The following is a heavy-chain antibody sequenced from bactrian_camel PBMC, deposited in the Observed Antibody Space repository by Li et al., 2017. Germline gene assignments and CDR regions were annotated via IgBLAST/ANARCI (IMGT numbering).Heavy chain of an antibody. J-gene: IGHJ4*01. V-gene: IGHV3S7*01. Sequence: HVQLVESGGGLVQPGGSLRLSCAASGFTFSSYAMRWARQAPGKGLEWVSTIYGDGSKTYYSDSVKDRFTISRDNDKNTLYLQLNRLKIEDTAVYYCVRDLADAGDYWGQGTQVIVS. CDR2: IYGDGSKT. D-gene: IGHD1*01. CDR1: GFTFSSYA. CDR3: VRDLADAGDY.